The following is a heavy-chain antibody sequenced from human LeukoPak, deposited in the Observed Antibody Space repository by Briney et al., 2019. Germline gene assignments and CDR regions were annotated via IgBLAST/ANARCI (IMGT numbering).Heavy chain of an antibody. Sequence: NPSETLSLTCTVSGGSISSYYWSWIRQPPGKGLEWIGYIYYSGSTNYNPSLKSRVTISVDTSKNQFSLKLSSVTAADTAVYYCARDPLLRSAGYWGQGTLVTVSS. CDR3: ARDPLLRSAGY. J-gene: IGHJ4*02. CDR2: IYYSGST. CDR1: GGSISSYY. V-gene: IGHV4-59*01. D-gene: IGHD3-3*01.